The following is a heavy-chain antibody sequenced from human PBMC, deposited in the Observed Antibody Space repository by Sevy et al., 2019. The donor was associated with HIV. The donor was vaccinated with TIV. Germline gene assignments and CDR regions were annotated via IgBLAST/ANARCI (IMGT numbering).Heavy chain of an antibody. CDR1: AGSISSYY. D-gene: IGHD3-9*01. V-gene: IGHV4-59*13. CDR3: ARDNAILTPRAFDI. CDR2: IYYSGTT. Sequence: SETLSLTCSVSAGSISSYYWSWIRQPPGKGLEWIGYIYYSGTTDYNPSLKSRVTISQDKSEKVFSLRLRSVTAADTAVYYCARDNAILTPRAFDIWGQGTMVTVSS. J-gene: IGHJ3*02.